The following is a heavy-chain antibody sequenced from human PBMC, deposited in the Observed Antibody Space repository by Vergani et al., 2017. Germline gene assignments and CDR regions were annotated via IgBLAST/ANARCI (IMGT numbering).Heavy chain of an antibody. Sequence: EVQLLESGGGLVQPGGSLRLSCAASGFTFSSYAMSWVRQAPGKGLEWVSVSYSGGSSTYYADSVKGRFTISRDNSKNTLYLQMNSLRAEDTAVYYCAKEYDFWSGYPDWGQGTLVTVSS. V-gene: IGHV3-23*03. CDR2: SYSGGSST. J-gene: IGHJ4*02. D-gene: IGHD3-3*01. CDR1: GFTFSSYA. CDR3: AKEYDFWSGYPD.